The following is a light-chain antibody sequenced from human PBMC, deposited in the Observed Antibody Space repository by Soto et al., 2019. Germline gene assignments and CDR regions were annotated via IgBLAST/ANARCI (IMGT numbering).Light chain of an antibody. CDR1: QTISSW. CDR3: QQYNSYSWT. CDR2: KAS. Sequence: DLQMTQSPSTLAGSVGDRVTSTCRASQTISSWLAWYQQKPGKAPKLLIYKASTLKSGVPSRFSGSGSGTEFTLTISSLQPDDFATYYCQQYNSYSWTFGQGTKVDIK. J-gene: IGKJ1*01. V-gene: IGKV1-5*03.